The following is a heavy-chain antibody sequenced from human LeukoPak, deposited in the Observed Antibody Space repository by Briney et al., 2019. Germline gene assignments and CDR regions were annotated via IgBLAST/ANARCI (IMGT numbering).Heavy chain of an antibody. CDR1: GFTVSSTY. CDR3: ASRHCSGGDCYFAGADPFDH. J-gene: IGHJ4*02. V-gene: IGHV3-53*01. D-gene: IGHD2-21*01. CDR2: VYKDGKM. Sequence: GGSLRLSCAASGFTVSSTYMSWVRQSPGKGLEWVSVVYKDGKMFYIDSVKGRFAISRDTSKNTVYLHMNNLRAEDTAVYYCASRHCSGGDCYFAGADPFDHWGQGTLVTVSS.